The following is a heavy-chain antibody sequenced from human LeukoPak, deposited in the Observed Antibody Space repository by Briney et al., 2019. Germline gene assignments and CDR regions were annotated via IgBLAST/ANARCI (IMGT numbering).Heavy chain of an antibody. CDR3: ARVDHLPGIAAAGEEWFDP. D-gene: IGHD6-13*01. CDR1: GGSISSYY. Sequence: SETLSLTCTVSGGSISSYYWSWIRQPPGKGLEWIGRIYTSGSTNYNPSLKSRVTMSVDTSKNQFSLSLSSVTAADMAVYSCARVDHLPGIAAAGEEWFDPWGQGTLVTVSS. J-gene: IGHJ5*02. V-gene: IGHV4-4*07. CDR2: IYTSGST.